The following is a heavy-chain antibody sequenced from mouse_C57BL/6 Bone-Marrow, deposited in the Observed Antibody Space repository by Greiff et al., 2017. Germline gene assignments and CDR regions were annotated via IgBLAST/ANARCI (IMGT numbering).Heavy chain of an antibody. Sequence: QVHVKQSGPELVKPGASVKISCKASGYTFTDYYINWVKQRPGQGLEWIGWIFPGSGSTYYNEKFKGKATLTVDKSSSTAYMLLSSLTSEDSAVYFCARSYYGSSPWYFDVWGTGTTVTVSS. V-gene: IGHV1-75*01. J-gene: IGHJ1*03. D-gene: IGHD1-1*01. CDR2: IFPGSGST. CDR3: ARSYYGSSPWYFDV. CDR1: GYTFTDYY.